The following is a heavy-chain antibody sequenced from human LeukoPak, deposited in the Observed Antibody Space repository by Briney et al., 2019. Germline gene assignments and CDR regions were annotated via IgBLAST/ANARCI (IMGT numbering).Heavy chain of an antibody. V-gene: IGHV4-34*01. Sequence: PSETLSLTCAVYGGSFSGYFRSWIRQPPGKGLEWIGEINHSGSTNYNPSLKSRVSISVDTSKNQFSLKLSSVTAADTAVYYCARGSIAAAGNNWFDPWGQGTLDTVSS. D-gene: IGHD6-13*01. CDR2: INHSGST. CDR3: ARGSIAAAGNNWFDP. CDR1: GGSFSGYF. J-gene: IGHJ5*02.